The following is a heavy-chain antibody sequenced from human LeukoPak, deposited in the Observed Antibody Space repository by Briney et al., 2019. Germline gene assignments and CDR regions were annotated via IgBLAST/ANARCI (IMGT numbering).Heavy chain of an antibody. Sequence: PGRSLRLSCAASGFTFSSYGMHWVRQAPGKGLEWVAVIWYDGSTKYYADSVKGRFTISRDNSKNTLYLQMNSLRAEDTAVYYCARDCSSTSCKGYYYGMDVWGQGTTVTVSS. V-gene: IGHV3-33*01. CDR2: IWYDGSTK. D-gene: IGHD2-2*01. CDR3: ARDCSSTSCKGYYYGMDV. J-gene: IGHJ6*02. CDR1: GFTFSSYG.